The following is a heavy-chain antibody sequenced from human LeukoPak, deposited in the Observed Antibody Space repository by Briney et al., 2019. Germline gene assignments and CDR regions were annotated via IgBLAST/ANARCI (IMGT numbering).Heavy chain of an antibody. CDR1: GGSISSYY. CDR3: ARQIVSAGTAGFDF. CDR2: IHSTGST. J-gene: IGHJ4*02. V-gene: IGHV4-4*07. D-gene: IGHD6-13*01. Sequence: SETLSLTCTVSGGSISSYYWSWIRQPAGKGLEWIGRIHSTGSTNYNPSLKSRVTMSVDTSKNQFSLRLRSVTAADTAVYYCARQIVSAGTAGFDFWGQGALVTVSS.